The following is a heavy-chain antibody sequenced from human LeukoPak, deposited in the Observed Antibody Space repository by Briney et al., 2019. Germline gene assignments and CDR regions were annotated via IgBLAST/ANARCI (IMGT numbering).Heavy chain of an antibody. CDR1: GGSISSGSYY. D-gene: IGHD3-3*01. V-gene: IGHV4-61*02. J-gene: IGHJ3*02. Sequence: SQTLSLTCTVSGGSISSGSYYWSWIRQPAGKGLEWIGRIYTSGSTNYNPSLKSRVTISVDTSKNQFSLKLSSVTAADTAVYYCARARGYDFWSGYFAFDIWGQGTMVTVSS. CDR3: ARARGYDFWSGYFAFDI. CDR2: IYTSGST.